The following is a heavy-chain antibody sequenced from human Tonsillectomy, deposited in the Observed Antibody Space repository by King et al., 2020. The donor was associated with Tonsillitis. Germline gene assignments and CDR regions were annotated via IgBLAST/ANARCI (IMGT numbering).Heavy chain of an antibody. D-gene: IGHD2-15*01. CDR3: ARNPTLYCSGGSCCIGYVVY. CDR2: INHSGST. V-gene: IGHV4-34*01. CDR1: GGSFSGYY. Sequence: VQLQQWGAGLLKPSETLSLTCAVYGGSFSGYYWSWIRQPPGKGLEWIGEINHSGSTNYNPSLKSRVTISVDTSKNQFSLKLSSVTAADTAVYYCARNPTLYCSGGSCCIGYVVYWGQGTLVPVSS. J-gene: IGHJ4*02.